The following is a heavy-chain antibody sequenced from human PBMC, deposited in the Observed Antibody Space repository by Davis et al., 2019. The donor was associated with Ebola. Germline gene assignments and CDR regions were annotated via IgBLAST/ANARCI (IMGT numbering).Heavy chain of an antibody. Sequence: SVKVSCKASGGTFSSYAISWVRQAPGQGLEWMGGIIPIFGTANYAQKFQGRVTITADKSTSTTYMELSSLRSEDTAVYYCARTPVLRYFDEGWFDPWGQGTLVTVSS. CDR2: IIPIFGTA. J-gene: IGHJ5*02. CDR1: GGTFSSYA. D-gene: IGHD3-9*01. CDR3: ARTPVLRYFDEGWFDP. V-gene: IGHV1-69*06.